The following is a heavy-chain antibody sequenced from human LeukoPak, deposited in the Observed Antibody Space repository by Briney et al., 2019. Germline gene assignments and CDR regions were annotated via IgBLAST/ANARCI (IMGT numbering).Heavy chain of an antibody. CDR3: AREGVHSSSWYSDY. V-gene: IGHV4-39*07. CDR1: GGSISTSSYY. J-gene: IGHJ4*02. CDR2: IYHSGST. D-gene: IGHD6-13*01. Sequence: SETLSLTCTVSGGSISTSSYYWGWIRQPPGKGLEWIGSIYHSGSTYYNPSLKSRVTISVDTSKNQFSLKLSSVTAADTAVYYCAREGVHSSSWYSDYWGQGTLVTVSS.